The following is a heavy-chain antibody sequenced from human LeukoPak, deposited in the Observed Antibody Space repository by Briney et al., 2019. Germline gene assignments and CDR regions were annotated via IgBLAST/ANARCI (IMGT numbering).Heavy chain of an antibody. CDR3: ARPSRAAAVTPGGFDY. CDR1: GGSFSGYY. V-gene: IGHV4-34*01. D-gene: IGHD6-13*01. CDR2: INHSGST. J-gene: IGHJ4*02. Sequence: PSETLSLTCAVYGGSFSGYYWSWIRQPPGKGLEWIGEINHSGSTNYNPSLKSRVTISVGTSKNQFSLKLSSVTAADTAVYYCARPSRAAAVTPGGFDYWGQGTLVTVSS.